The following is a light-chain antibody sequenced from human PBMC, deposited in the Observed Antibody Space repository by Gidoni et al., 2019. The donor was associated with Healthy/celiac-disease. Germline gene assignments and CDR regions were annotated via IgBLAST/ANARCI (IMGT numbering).Light chain of an antibody. CDR3: QQSYSTPNT. V-gene: IGKV1-39*01. Sequence: DHHMTPSPSSLSASVGDRVTITCRASQSISSYLNWYQQKPGKAPKLLIYAASSLQSGVPSRFSGSGSGTDFTLTISSLQPEDVATYYCQQSYSTPNTFGQGTKLEIK. CDR2: AAS. CDR1: QSISSY. J-gene: IGKJ2*01.